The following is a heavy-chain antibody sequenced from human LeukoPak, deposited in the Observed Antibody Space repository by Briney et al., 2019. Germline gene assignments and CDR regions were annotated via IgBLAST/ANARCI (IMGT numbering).Heavy chain of an antibody. CDR1: GVSITGYF. D-gene: IGHD3-10*01. Sequence: SETLSLTCSVSGVSITGYFWSWIRQPPGKGLEWIGYISYTGNSNYNPSLKSRVTMSVDTSKNQFSLKLSSVTAADTAVYYCARASSYYGSGKNYFDYWGQGTLVTVSS. J-gene: IGHJ4*02. V-gene: IGHV4-59*12. CDR2: ISYTGNS. CDR3: ARASSYYGSGKNYFDY.